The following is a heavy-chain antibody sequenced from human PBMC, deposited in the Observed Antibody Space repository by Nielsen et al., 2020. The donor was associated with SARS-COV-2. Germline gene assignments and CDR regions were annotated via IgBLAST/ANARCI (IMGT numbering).Heavy chain of an antibody. CDR3: ARSEASHLLVNWFDP. CDR2: IYYSGSA. CDR1: GVSVTSGDDY. J-gene: IGHJ5*02. D-gene: IGHD2-8*02. Sequence: SETLSLTCSVSGVSVTSGDDYWNWIRQPPGKGLEWIGYIYYSGSAYYTPSLRGRLSMSVDTSKNQFSLKLTSVTAADTAVYYCARSEASHLLVNWFDPWGQGTLVTVSS. V-gene: IGHV4-30-4*01.